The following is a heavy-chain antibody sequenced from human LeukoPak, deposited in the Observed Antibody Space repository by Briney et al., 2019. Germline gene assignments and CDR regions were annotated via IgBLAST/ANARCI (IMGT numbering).Heavy chain of an antibody. D-gene: IGHD6-19*01. V-gene: IGHV3-9*01. CDR1: GFTFDDYA. CDR2: ISWNSGSI. CDR3: AKDNGGVGSGWYV. J-gene: IGHJ4*02. Sequence: PGGSLRLSCAASGFTFDDYAMHWVRQAPGKGLEWVSGISWNSGSIGYADSVKGRFTISRDNAKNSLYLQMNSLRAEDTALYYCAKDNGGVGSGWYVWGQGTLVTVSS.